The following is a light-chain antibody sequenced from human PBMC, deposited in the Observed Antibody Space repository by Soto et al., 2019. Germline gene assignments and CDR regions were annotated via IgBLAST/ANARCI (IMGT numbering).Light chain of an antibody. CDR2: GAS. CDR3: QQYATSPPMYT. CDR1: QSVTSGY. J-gene: IGKJ2*01. V-gene: IGKV3-20*01. Sequence: EIVLTQSPGTVSLSPGERATLSCRASQSVTSGYLGWYQQKPGQAPRLLIYGASSRATGISDRFSGSGSGTDFTLTISRLEPEDFAVYYCQQYATSPPMYTFGQGTKVEIK.